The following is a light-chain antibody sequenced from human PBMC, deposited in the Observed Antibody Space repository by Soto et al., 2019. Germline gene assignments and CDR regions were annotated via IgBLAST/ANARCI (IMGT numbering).Light chain of an antibody. CDR2: DAS. V-gene: IGKV3-11*01. CDR1: QSVSSY. J-gene: IGKJ3*01. Sequence: EIVLTQSPATLSLSPGERATLSCRASQSVSSYLACYQQKPGQAPRLLFYDASNRATGIPAMFSGSGSGTDFTLLISSLEAEDFAIYYCQQRSNWLFTFGPGTKVDIK. CDR3: QQRSNWLFT.